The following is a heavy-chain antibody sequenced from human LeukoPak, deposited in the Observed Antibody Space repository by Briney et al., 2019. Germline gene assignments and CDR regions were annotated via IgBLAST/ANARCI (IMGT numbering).Heavy chain of an antibody. J-gene: IGHJ4*02. CDR3: ASVRYQLGYCSSTSCYSFDY. Sequence: GASVKVSCKASGGTFSSYAISWVRRAPGQGLEWMGGIIPIFGTANYAQKFQGRVTITADESTSTAYMELSSLRSEDTAVYYCASVRYQLGYCSSTSCYSFDYWGQGTPVTVSS. CDR2: IIPIFGTA. V-gene: IGHV1-69*13. CDR1: GGTFSSYA. D-gene: IGHD2-2*02.